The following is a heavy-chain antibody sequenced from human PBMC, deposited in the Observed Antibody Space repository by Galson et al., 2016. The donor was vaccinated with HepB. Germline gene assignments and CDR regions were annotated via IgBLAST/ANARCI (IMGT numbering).Heavy chain of an antibody. CDR3: ARIRFRGQLGGAMDI. Sequence: PALVKPTQTLTLTCTFSGFSLSTAGMCVTWIRQPPGKALEWLALVDWDDDKYYSTSLKTRLSISKDTSKNQVVLTVTNMDPVDAGPYFCARIRFRGQLGGAMDIWCQGTPVTVSS. J-gene: IGHJ3*02. CDR2: VDWDDDK. CDR1: GFSLSTAGMC. D-gene: IGHD6-6*01. V-gene: IGHV2-70*01.